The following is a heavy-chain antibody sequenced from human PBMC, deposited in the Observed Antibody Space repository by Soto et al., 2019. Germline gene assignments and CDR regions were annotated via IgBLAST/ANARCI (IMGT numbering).Heavy chain of an antibody. D-gene: IGHD6-13*01. CDR1: GFTFSNVW. CDR2: IKSRTENETT. J-gene: IGHJ4*02. Sequence: GGSLRLSCAARGFTFSNVWLSWVRQGPGKGLEWLGRIKSRTENETTDYASPARGRFIISRDDSKNMLYLQMNSLRVEDTAMYYCVREPWGFSGTWYDYWGQGTLVTVSS. V-gene: IGHV3-15*05. CDR3: VREPWGFSGTWYDY.